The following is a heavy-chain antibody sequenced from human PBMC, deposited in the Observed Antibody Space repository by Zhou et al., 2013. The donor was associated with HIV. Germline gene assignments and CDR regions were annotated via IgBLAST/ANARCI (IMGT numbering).Heavy chain of an antibody. CDR3: AIEMTCTTGVCYPDY. Sequence: QVQLVQSGAEVKKPGSSVKVSCKASGGTFSSYAITWVRQAPGQGLEWMGGIIRFFDTVNYAQKFQGRVTITADASTNTAYMELSSLRSEDTAVYYCAIEMTCTTGVCYPDYWGQGTLVTVSS. D-gene: IGHD2-8*01. V-gene: IGHV1-69*12. CDR2: IIRFFDTV. CDR1: GGTFSSYA. J-gene: IGHJ4*02.